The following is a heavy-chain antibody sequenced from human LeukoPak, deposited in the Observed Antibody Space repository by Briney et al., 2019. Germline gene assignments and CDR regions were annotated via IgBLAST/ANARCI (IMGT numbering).Heavy chain of an antibody. D-gene: IGHD1-26*01. CDR2: INPSSVVT. Sequence: ASVTVSLKSSVYTCSSAYIHTTGPGPGQPLEWIGSINPSSVVTRFAQTFHRTITMTRDTSISPAYLDLCSLTSDDTPVYHCPRANNAHNSDDDKAFNYWGQGTLVTVSS. CDR1: VYTCSSAY. J-gene: IGHJ4*02. V-gene: IGHV1-2*02. CDR3: PRANNAHNSDDDKAFNY.